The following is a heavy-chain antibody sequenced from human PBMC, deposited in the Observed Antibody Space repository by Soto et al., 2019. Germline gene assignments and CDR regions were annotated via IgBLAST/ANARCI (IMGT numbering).Heavy chain of an antibody. CDR2: MNPNSGNT. Sequence: ASVKVSCKASGYTFTSYDINWVRQATGQGLERMRWMNPNSGNTGYAQKFQGRVTMTRNTSISTAYMELSSLRSEDTAVYYCARGLDCSGGSCYFHYYYYYMDVWGKGTTVTVSS. CDR1: GYTFTSYD. D-gene: IGHD2-15*01. V-gene: IGHV1-8*01. CDR3: ARGLDCSGGSCYFHYYYYYMDV. J-gene: IGHJ6*03.